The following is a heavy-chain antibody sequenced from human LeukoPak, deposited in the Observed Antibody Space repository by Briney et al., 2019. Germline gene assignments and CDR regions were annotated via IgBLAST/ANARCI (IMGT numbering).Heavy chain of an antibody. D-gene: IGHD3-10*01. J-gene: IGHJ4*02. CDR1: GGSISSSSYY. CDR3: ARAVRRTATMYARGYYFDY. V-gene: IGHV4-39*07. CDR2: IYYSGST. Sequence: SGTLSLTCTVSGGSISSSSYYWGWIRQPPGKGLEWIGSIYYSGSTYYNPSLKSRVTISVDTSKNQFSLKLSSVTAADTAVYYCARAVRRTATMYARGYYFDYWGQGTLVTVSS.